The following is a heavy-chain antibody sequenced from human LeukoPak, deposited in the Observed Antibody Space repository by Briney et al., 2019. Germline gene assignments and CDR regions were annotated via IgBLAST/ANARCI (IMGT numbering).Heavy chain of an antibody. CDR1: GFTFDDYA. V-gene: IGHV3-43D*04. CDR3: AKADYSNYGGVDY. D-gene: IGHD4-11*01. J-gene: IGHJ4*02. CDR2: ISWDGGST. Sequence: GGSLRLSCAASGFTFDDYAMHWVRQAPGKGLEWVSLISWDGGSTYYADSVKGRSTISRDNSKNSLHLQMNSLRAEDTAMYYCAKADYSNYGGVDYWGQGTLVTVSS.